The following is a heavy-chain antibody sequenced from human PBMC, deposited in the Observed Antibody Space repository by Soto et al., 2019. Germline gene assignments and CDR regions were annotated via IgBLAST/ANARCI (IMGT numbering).Heavy chain of an antibody. V-gene: IGHV1-18*01. CDR3: AREAPPEDY. CDR2: ISAYNGNT. CDR1: GYTFTSYA. J-gene: IGHJ4*02. Sequence: QVQLVQSGAEVKKPGASVKVSCKASGYTFTSYAISWVRQAPGQGLEWMGWISAYNGNTNYAQKLQGRVTMTTDTXXXXXXXXXXXXXSDDTAXXFCAREAPPEDYWGQGTLVTVSS.